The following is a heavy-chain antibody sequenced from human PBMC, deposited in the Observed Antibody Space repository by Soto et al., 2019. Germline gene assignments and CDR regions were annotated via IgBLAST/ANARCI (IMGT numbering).Heavy chain of an antibody. J-gene: IGHJ6*02. CDR2: FGGDEDYT. CDR1: GFSVRSYW. V-gene: IGHV3-74*01. D-gene: IGHD3-3*01. CDR3: GKGKELGVVRYGLDA. Sequence: GGSLRLSCVASGFSVRSYWMHWGRQAPGKGLVWLSRFGGDEDYTDYADSVRGRFTISRDIAKNTIYLQMNSLRAEDTAVYYCGKGKELGVVRYGLDAWGQGTTVTVSS.